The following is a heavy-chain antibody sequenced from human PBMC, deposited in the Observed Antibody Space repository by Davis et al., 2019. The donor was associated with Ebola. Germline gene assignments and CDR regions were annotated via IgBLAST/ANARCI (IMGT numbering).Heavy chain of an antibody. V-gene: IGHV3-7*01. Sequence: GESLKISCAASGFTFSSYWMSWVRQAPGKGLEWVANIKQDGSKKYYVDSVKGRFTISRDNAKNSLYLQMNSLIAEDTAVYYCARNPPVYSSGWYQWVFDYWGQGTLVTVSS. CDR3: ARNPPVYSSGWYQWVFDY. D-gene: IGHD6-19*01. CDR2: IKQDGSKK. CDR1: GFTFSSYW. J-gene: IGHJ4*02.